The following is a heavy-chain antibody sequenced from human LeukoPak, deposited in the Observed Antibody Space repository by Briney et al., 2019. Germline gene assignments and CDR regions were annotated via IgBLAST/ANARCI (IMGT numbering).Heavy chain of an antibody. CDR2: IYPGDSDT. CDR1: GYTFTRYW. Sequence: GESLKISCEASGYTFTRYWIGWVRQMPGKGLEWMGVIYPGDSDTRYSPSFQGQVTISADKSISTAYLQWNSLKASDTAMYYCARLNVILTGPFDYWGQGTLVTVSS. V-gene: IGHV5-51*01. CDR3: ARLNVILTGPFDY. J-gene: IGHJ4*02. D-gene: IGHD3-9*01.